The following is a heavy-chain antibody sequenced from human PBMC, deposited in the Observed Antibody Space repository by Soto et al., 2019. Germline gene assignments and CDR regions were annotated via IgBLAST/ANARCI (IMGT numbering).Heavy chain of an antibody. Sequence: SETLSLTCTVSGGSITGGSISSTTYYWGWMRQPPGKGLEWIASFFIGGNTYYNPSLKSRVTTSVDTSKNQFSLKLSSVTAADTAVYYCARMGYSGYDLGGAPEPYYYYGMDVWGQGTTVTVSS. D-gene: IGHD5-12*01. CDR2: FFIGGNT. V-gene: IGHV4-39*01. J-gene: IGHJ6*02. CDR3: ARMGYSGYDLGGAPEPYYYYGMDV. CDR1: GGSITGGSISSTTYY.